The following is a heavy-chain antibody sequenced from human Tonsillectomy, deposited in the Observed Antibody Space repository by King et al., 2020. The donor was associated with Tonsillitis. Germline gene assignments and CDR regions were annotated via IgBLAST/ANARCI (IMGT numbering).Heavy chain of an antibody. Sequence: VQLQQWGAGLLKPSETLSLTCAVYGGSFSGYYWSWIRQSPGKGLEWMGEINHSGSTNYNPSLKRRVTISLDTSKNHFSLKRSSVTAADTAVYYCARGGYTYAYRNDAFDIWGQGTMVTVSS. CDR1: GGSFSGYY. V-gene: IGHV4-34*01. CDR3: ARGGYTYAYRNDAFDI. CDR2: INHSGST. D-gene: IGHD3-16*01. J-gene: IGHJ3*02.